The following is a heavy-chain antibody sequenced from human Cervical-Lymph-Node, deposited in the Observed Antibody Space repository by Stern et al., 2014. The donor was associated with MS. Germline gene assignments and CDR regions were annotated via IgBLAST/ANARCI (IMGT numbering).Heavy chain of an antibody. J-gene: IGHJ4*02. CDR3: ARGREVYMVTDAFDS. CDR1: GYTFSNFD. Sequence: QVQLLQPGAEVKQPGASVKVSCKASGYTFSNFDINWVRQATGQGLEWVGRIDPNSDTTRYAQKFQGRVTITRDSSISTAYMELSSLRSDDTAVYYCARGREVYMVTDAFDSWGQGTLVTVSS. D-gene: IGHD2-21*02. CDR2: IDPNSDTT. V-gene: IGHV1-8*01.